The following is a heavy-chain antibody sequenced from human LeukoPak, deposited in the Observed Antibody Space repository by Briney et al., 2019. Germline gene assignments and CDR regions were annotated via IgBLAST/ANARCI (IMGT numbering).Heavy chain of an antibody. CDR1: GGSISSHY. V-gene: IGHV4-59*11. CDR2: IYYSGST. D-gene: IGHD1-26*01. Sequence: SETLSLTCTVSGGSISSHYWSWIRQPPGKGLEWIGYIYYSGSTNYNPSLKSRVTISVDTSKNQFSLKLSSVTAADTAVYCCARALGGGALNWGQGTLVTVSS. CDR3: ARALGGGALN. J-gene: IGHJ4*02.